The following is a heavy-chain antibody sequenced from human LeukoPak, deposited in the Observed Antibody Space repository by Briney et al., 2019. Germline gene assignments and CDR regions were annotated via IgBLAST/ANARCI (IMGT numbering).Heavy chain of an antibody. CDR3: AKPLRGWYVFDY. J-gene: IGHJ4*02. CDR2: INSSGGGT. CDR1: GFTFSTHA. D-gene: IGHD6-19*01. V-gene: IGHV3-23*01. Sequence: GGSLRLSCAASGFTFSTHAMSWVRQAPGKGLEWVSAINSSGGGTHYADSVEGRFTISRDNSKNTVYLQMNSLRAEDTAVYYCAKPLRGWYVFDYWGQGTLVTVSS.